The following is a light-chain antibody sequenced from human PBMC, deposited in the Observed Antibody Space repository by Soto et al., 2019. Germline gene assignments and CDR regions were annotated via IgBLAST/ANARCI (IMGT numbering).Light chain of an antibody. Sequence: AIQMTQSPSSLSASVGDRVTITCLSRQDIRQDLGWYQQKPGKAPNLLIYAAYSLRSGVPSRFSGSASGKDFTLTISSLQPEDFATYYWRQTYTYRPTFGQGTKVEIK. J-gene: IGKJ1*01. CDR3: RQTYTYRPT. CDR1: QDIRQD. V-gene: IGKV1-6*01. CDR2: AAY.